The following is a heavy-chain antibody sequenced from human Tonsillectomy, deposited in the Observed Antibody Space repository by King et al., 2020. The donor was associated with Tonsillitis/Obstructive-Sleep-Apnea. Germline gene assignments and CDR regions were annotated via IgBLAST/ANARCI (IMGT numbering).Heavy chain of an antibody. CDR1: GFTFSNYP. V-gene: IGHV3-30*04. CDR2: ISSDGNDK. D-gene: IGHD5-12*01. Sequence: VQLVESGGGVVQPGRSLRLSCAASGFTFSNYPMHWVRQAPGKGLEWVAIISSDGNDKYYADSVKGRFTISRDNSKNTLFLQMDSLRADDTAVYYCAGDYGYSGYDLGFDYWGQGTLVTVSS. CDR3: AGDYGYSGYDLGFDY. J-gene: IGHJ4*02.